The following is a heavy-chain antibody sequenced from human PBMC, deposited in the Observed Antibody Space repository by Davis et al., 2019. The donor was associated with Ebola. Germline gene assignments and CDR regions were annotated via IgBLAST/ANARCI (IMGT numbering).Heavy chain of an antibody. Sequence: AASVKVSCKASGYTFTSYGISWVRQAPGQGLEWMGWINPNSGGTNYAQKFQGWVTMTRDTSISTAYMELSRLRSEDTAVYYCARGLYSSGWYGTDYWGQGTLVTVSS. CDR3: ARGLYSSGWYGTDY. CDR1: GYTFTSYG. J-gene: IGHJ4*02. CDR2: INPNSGGT. V-gene: IGHV1-2*04. D-gene: IGHD6-19*01.